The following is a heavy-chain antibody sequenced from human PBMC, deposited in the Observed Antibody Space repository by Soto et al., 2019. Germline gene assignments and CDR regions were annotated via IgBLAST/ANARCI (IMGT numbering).Heavy chain of an antibody. D-gene: IGHD3-3*01. CDR3: ASFVPFGVVTRNYYYYVDV. CDR2: INHSGST. J-gene: IGHJ6*03. Sequence: SETLSLTCAVYGGSFSGYYWSWIRQPPGKGLEWIGEINHSGSTNYNPSLKSRVTISVDTSKNQFSLKLSSVTAADTAVYYCASFVPFGVVTRNYYYYVDVWGKGTTVTVSS. V-gene: IGHV4-34*01. CDR1: GGSFSGYY.